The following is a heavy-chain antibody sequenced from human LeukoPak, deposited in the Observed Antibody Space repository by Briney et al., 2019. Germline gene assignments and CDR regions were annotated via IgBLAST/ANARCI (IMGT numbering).Heavy chain of an antibody. Sequence: GGSLRLSCTASGFTFSGSAMHWVRQASGKGLEWVGRIRSEANSYATAYAASVKGRFTISRDDSKNTAYLQMNSLKTEDTAVYYCTRRGSSLDYWGQGTLVTVSS. J-gene: IGHJ4*02. CDR1: GFTFSGSA. D-gene: IGHD6-6*01. V-gene: IGHV3-73*01. CDR2: IRSEANSYAT. CDR3: TRRGSSLDY.